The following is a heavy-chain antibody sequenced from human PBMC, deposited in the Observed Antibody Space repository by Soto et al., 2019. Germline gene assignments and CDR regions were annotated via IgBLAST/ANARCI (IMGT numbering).Heavy chain of an antibody. CDR2: ISYDGSNK. CDR3: AKNRLPLG. D-gene: IGHD3-16*01. J-gene: IGHJ4*02. CDR1: GFTFSSYG. V-gene: IGHV3-30*18. Sequence: QVQLVESGGGVVQPGRSLRLSCAASGFTFSSYGMHWVRQAPGKGLEWVAVISYDGSNKYYADSVKGRFTISRDNSKNTLDLQMNRLGAEDAAVYYCAKNRLPLGWGQGTLVTVSS.